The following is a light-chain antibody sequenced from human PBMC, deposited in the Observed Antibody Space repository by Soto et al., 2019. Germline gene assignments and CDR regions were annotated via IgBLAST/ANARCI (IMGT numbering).Light chain of an antibody. CDR2: EVT. CDR1: SSDVGGYNF. J-gene: IGLJ3*02. Sequence: HSALTQPDSVSWSPGQSITISCPGTSSDVGGYNFVSWYQQHPGKAPKLMIYEVTNRPSGVSNLFSGSKSGNTASLTISGPQAEDEAEYYCRSYTSSYTCVFGGGTKLTVL. CDR3: RSYTSSYTCV. V-gene: IGLV2-14*01.